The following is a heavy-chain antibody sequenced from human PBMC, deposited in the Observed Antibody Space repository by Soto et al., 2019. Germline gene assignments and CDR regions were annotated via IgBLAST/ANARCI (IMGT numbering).Heavy chain of an antibody. CDR3: GRDLTSNANCIDP. D-gene: IGHD2-2*01. Sequence: SETLSLTCSVSGDYIHVGGYYWTWIRRRPGKGLEWMGYIYYTGKTYYNPSLESRLTMSVDRSKNQFSLRLTSVTAADTAVYFCGRDLTSNANCIDPWGQGTLVTVSS. J-gene: IGHJ5*02. V-gene: IGHV4-30-4*01. CDR2: IYYTGKT. CDR1: GDYIHVGGYY.